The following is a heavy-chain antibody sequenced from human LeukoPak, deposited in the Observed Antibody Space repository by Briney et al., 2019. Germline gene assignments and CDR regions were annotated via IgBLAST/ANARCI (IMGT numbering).Heavy chain of an antibody. CDR2: IYYSGST. CDR1: GGSISSYY. CDR3: ARKSLATTNFDY. Sequence: PSETLSLTCTVSGGSISSYYWSWIRQPPGKGLEWIGYIYYSGSTNYNPFLKSRVTISVDTSKNQFSLKLSSVTAADTAVYYCARKSLATTNFDYWGQGTLVTVSS. V-gene: IGHV4-59*01. J-gene: IGHJ4*02. D-gene: IGHD5-24*01.